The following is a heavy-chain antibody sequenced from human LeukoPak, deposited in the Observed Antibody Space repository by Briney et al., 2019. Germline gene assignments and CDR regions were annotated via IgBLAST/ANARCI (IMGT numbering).Heavy chain of an antibody. CDR3: ARRGYFDY. J-gene: IGHJ4*02. V-gene: IGHV3-23*01. CDR1: GFTFSSYA. CDR2: ISGSSGST. Sequence: PGGSLRLSCAASGFTFSSYAMNWVRQAPGKGLEWVSAISGSSGSTYYADSVKGRFTISRDNAKNSLYLQMNSLRAEDTAVYYCARRGYFDYWGQGTLVTVSS.